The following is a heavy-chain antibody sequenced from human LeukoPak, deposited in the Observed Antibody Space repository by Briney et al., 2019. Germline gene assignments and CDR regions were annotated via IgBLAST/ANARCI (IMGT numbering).Heavy chain of an antibody. CDR3: VKSGGYGLIDY. D-gene: IGHD6-19*01. CDR1: GASISGSGYY. V-gene: IGHV4-39*01. J-gene: IGHJ4*02. Sequence: SETLSLTCAVSGASISGSGYYLGWIRQPPGKGLVWIGNIYYTGSTYYNPSLQSRVTISIDMSKNQFSLRLSSVAAADTAMYYCVKSGGYGLIDYWGQGTLVTVSS. CDR2: IYYTGST.